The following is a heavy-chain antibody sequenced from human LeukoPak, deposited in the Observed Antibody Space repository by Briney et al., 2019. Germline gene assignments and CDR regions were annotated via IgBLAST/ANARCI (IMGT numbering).Heavy chain of an antibody. Sequence: PSETLSLTCTVSGGSITTSGYFWEWIRQPPGKGLEWIGTISYSGSTQYNPPLRSRVTVSSDTSKNQFSLKLTSVTAADMAVYYCAKSLMVRGASNWFDPWGQGTLVTVSS. CDR3: AKSLMVRGASNWFDP. D-gene: IGHD3-10*01. CDR1: GGSITTSGYF. CDR2: ISYSGST. J-gene: IGHJ5*02. V-gene: IGHV4-39*01.